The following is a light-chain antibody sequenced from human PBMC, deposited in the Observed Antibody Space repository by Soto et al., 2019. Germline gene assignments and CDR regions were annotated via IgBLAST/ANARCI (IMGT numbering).Light chain of an antibody. J-gene: IGKJ1*01. CDR1: ESVSTSY. CDR3: QQYGSSPRT. V-gene: IGKV3-20*01. Sequence: EIVLTESPGALSLSPGESATLSCGASESVSTSYLAWYQQNAGQARRLLIYGASTRATGIPHRFSGSGSGTDFTLTISRLEPEEFAVYYCQQYGSSPRTFGQGTKVEIK. CDR2: GAS.